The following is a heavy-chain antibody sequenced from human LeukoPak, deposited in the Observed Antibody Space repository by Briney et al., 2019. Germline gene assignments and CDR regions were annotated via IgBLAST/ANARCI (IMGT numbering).Heavy chain of an antibody. J-gene: IGHJ4*02. Sequence: ASVKVSCKASGGTFSSSSISWVRQAPGQGLEWMGRINPNNGATNYAQKLQGRVTITGDTSISTAYMELSSLRSDDTAVYYCTRESGSYHGNDYWGQGTLVTVSS. CDR2: INPNNGAT. CDR3: TRESGSYHGNDY. CDR1: GGTFSSSS. D-gene: IGHD1-26*01. V-gene: IGHV1-2*06.